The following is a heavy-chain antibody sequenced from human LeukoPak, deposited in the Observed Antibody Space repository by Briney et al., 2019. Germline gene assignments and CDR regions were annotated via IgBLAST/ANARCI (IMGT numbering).Heavy chain of an antibody. Sequence: ASVKVSCKASGYTFTSYYMHWVRQAPGQGLEWMGIINPSGGSTSYAQKFQGRVTMTRDTSTSTVYMELSSLRSEDTAVYYCAIDDSPLVRGVISYYYYGLDVWGKGTTVTVSS. V-gene: IGHV1-46*01. CDR1: GYTFTSYY. CDR2: INPSGGST. J-gene: IGHJ6*04. D-gene: IGHD3-10*01. CDR3: AIDDSPLVRGVISYYYYGLDV.